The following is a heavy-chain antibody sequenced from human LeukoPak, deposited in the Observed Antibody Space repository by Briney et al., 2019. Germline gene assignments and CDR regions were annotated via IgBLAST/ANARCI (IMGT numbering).Heavy chain of an antibody. CDR1: GFTFSSYW. J-gene: IGHJ6*02. V-gene: IGHV3-7*01. D-gene: IGHD2-21*02. CDR2: IKQDGSEK. Sequence: GGSLRLSCTASGFTFSSYWMSWVRQAPGKGLEWGANIKQDGSEKDYVDSVKGRFTISRDNPKNSLYLQMNSLRAEDTAVYYWARYCGGDCYGMDVWGQGTTVTVSS. CDR3: ARYCGGDCYGMDV.